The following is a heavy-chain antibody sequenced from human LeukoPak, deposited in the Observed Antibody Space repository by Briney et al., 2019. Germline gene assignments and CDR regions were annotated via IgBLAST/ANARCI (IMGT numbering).Heavy chain of an antibody. D-gene: IGHD2-15*01. J-gene: IGHJ5*02. CDR2: MSYSVST. CDR1: GGSISSSIYY. CDR3: ARDPSRSCAGGNCFSS. Sequence: PSETLSLTCTVSGGSISSSIYYWGWIRQPPGKGLEWIASMSYSVSTYSNPSLKSRATISIDTSKSQFSLRLSSVTAADTAVYYCARDPSRSCAGGNCFSSWGQGTLVIVSS. V-gene: IGHV4-39*01.